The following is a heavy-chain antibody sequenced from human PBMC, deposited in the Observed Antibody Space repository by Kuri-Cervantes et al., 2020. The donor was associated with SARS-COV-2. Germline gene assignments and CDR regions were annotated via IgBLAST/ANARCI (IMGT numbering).Heavy chain of an antibody. CDR1: GFTFSSYW. CDR2: INSDGSST. D-gene: IGHD4-11*01. Sequence: GGSLRLSCAASGFTFSSYWMHWVRQAPGKGLVWVARINSDGSSTSYADSVKGRFTISRDNAKNSLYLQMNSLSAEDTAVYYCASDLLWGDRSVYSSYRAGSFDYWGQGTLVTVSS. CDR3: ASDLLWGDRSVYSSYRAGSFDY. J-gene: IGHJ4*02. V-gene: IGHV3-74*01.